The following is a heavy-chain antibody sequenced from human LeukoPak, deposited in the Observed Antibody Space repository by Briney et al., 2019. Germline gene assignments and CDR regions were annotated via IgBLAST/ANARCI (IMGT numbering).Heavy chain of an antibody. CDR2: IGTAGDT. Sequence: PGGSLRLSCAASGFTFSSYDMHWVRQATGKGLEWVSAIGTAGDTYYPGSVKGRFTISRENAKNSLYLQMNSLRAGDTAVYYCAGYDILTGYYAIWGQGTLVTVSS. J-gene: IGHJ4*02. CDR3: AGYDILTGYYAI. V-gene: IGHV3-13*01. CDR1: GFTFSSYD. D-gene: IGHD3-9*01.